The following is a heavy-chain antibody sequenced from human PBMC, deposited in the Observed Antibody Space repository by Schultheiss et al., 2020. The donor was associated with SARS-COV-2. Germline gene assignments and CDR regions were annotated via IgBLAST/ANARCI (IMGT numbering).Heavy chain of an antibody. CDR1: GYSISSGYY. V-gene: IGHV4-38-2*02. J-gene: IGHJ6*02. D-gene: IGHD2-2*01. Sequence: SETLSLTCTVSGYSISSGYYWGWIRQPPGKGLEWIGYIYYSGSTNYNPSLKSRVTISVDTSKNQFSLKLSSVTAADTAVYYCARDQRVRGRGRYCSSTSCPTTDGMDVWGQGTTVTVSS. CDR2: IYYSGST. CDR3: ARDQRVRGRGRYCSSTSCPTTDGMDV.